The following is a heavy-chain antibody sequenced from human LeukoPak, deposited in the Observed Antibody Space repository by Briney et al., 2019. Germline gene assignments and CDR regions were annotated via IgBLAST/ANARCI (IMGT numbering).Heavy chain of an antibody. CDR3: ARIRNGFNNDY. V-gene: IGHV3-74*01. Sequence: GGSLRLSCAASGFTFSSYWMHWVRQAPGKGLVWVSRINSDGSSTSYADSVKGRFTISRDNAKNTLYLQMNSLRAEDTAVYYCARIRNGFNNDYWGQGTLVTASS. J-gene: IGHJ4*02. CDR2: INSDGSST. CDR1: GFTFSSYW. D-gene: IGHD5-24*01.